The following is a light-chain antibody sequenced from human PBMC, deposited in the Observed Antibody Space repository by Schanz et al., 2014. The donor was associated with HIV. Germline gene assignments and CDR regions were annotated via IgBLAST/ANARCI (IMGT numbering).Light chain of an antibody. CDR1: SSDVGGHDR. V-gene: IGLV2-8*01. CDR3: CSYAGSFSVI. CDR2: EVN. J-gene: IGLJ2*01. Sequence: QSALTQPPSASGSPGQSVTISCTGTSSDVGGHDRVSWYQQYPGKAPKIMIYEVNKRPSGVPDRFSGSKSGNTASLTISGLQAEDEADYYCCSYAGSFSVIFGGGTKLTVL.